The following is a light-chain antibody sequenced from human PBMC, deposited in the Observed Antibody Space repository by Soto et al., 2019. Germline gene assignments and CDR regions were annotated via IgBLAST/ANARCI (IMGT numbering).Light chain of an antibody. CDR1: KLGDKY. Sequence: SYELTQPPSVSVSPGQTASITCSGDKLGDKYACWYQQKPGQSPVLVIYQDSKRPSGIPERFSGSNSGNTATLTISGTQAMDEADYYCQAWDSSYSVVFGGGTKVTVL. CDR3: QAWDSSYSVV. CDR2: QDS. V-gene: IGLV3-1*01. J-gene: IGLJ2*01.